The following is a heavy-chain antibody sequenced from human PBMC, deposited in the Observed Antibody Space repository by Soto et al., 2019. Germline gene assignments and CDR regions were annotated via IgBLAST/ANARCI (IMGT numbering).Heavy chain of an antibody. D-gene: IGHD3-22*01. CDR3: AADTYYYDSSGYYADY. V-gene: IGHV1-18*04. CDR1: GYTFNSYA. CDR2: ISAYNGNT. J-gene: IGHJ4*02. Sequence: GAPVELTCKAAGYTFNSYAISWVRQATGQGLEWMGWISAYNGNTNYAQKFQERVTITRDMSTSTAYMELSSLRSEDTAVYYCAADTYYYDSSGYYADYWGQGTLVTVSS.